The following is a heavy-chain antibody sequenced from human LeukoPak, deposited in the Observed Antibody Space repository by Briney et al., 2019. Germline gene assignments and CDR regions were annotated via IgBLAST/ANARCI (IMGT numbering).Heavy chain of an antibody. D-gene: IGHD3-10*01. Sequence: ASVKVSCKASGYTFTSHAMNWVRQAPGQGLEWMGWINTNTGNPTYAQGFTGRFVFSLDTSVSATYLQISSLQAEDTAVYYCATTVIRGAPGMDVWGQGTTVTVSS. J-gene: IGHJ6*02. V-gene: IGHV7-4-1*02. CDR2: INTNTGNP. CDR1: GYTFTSHA. CDR3: ATTVIRGAPGMDV.